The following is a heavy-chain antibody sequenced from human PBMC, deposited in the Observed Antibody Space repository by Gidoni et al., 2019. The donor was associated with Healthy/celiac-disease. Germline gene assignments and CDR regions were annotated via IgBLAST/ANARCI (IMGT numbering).Heavy chain of an antibody. CDR2: SYSRGST. V-gene: IGHV4-4*07. Sequence: HVQLQESAPGLVKHSETLSLTYTVSGDSISSYYWSWLRQPAGNGLEWIGRSYSRGSTNYNPSLKSRVTMSVDTSKNQFSLKLSYETAADTAVYYCARDIAAAGFDYWGQGTLVTVSS. D-gene: IGHD6-13*01. J-gene: IGHJ4*02. CDR1: GDSISSYY. CDR3: ARDIAAAGFDY.